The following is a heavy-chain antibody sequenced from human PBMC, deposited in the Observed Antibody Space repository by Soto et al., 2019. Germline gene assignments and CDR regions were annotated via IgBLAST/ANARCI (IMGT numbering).Heavy chain of an antibody. Sequence: SETLSLTCTVSGGSISSGGYYWSWIRQHPGKGLEWIGSIYYSGSTYYNPSLKSRVTISVDTSKNQFSLKLSSVTAADTAVYYCARRVDTAMVISFYYYGMDVWGQGTTVTVSS. V-gene: IGHV4-39*01. CDR2: IYYSGST. CDR3: ARRVDTAMVISFYYYGMDV. D-gene: IGHD5-18*01. CDR1: GGSISSGGYY. J-gene: IGHJ6*02.